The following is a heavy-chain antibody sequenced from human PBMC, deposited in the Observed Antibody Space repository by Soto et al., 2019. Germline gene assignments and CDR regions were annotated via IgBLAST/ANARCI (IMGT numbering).Heavy chain of an antibody. D-gene: IGHD1-26*01. J-gene: IGHJ4*02. CDR1: GFAFRLKD. CDR2: ITYDGANG. V-gene: IGHV3-30*09. Sequence: SLRLCCVASGFAFRLKDVPCIRQAPGKGLEWVAVITYDGANGYYADSVRGRFAISRDNSKSTLFLQMNSLGPEDRAVYYCARAFSGSYPNFDYWGQGTLVTVSS. CDR3: ARAFSGSYPNFDY.